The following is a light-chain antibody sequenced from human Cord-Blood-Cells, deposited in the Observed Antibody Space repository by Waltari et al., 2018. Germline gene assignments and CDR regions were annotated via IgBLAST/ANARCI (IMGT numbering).Light chain of an antibody. CDR1: SSDVGGYNY. Sequence: QSALTQPRSVSGSPGQSVTISCTGTSSDVGGYNYVSWYQQHPGKAPKLMLYDVSKRPAGVPDRFSGSKAGNTASLTISGLQAEDEADYYCFSYAGSYPVVFGGGTKLTVL. J-gene: IGLJ2*01. V-gene: IGLV2-11*01. CDR3: FSYAGSYPVV. CDR2: DVS.